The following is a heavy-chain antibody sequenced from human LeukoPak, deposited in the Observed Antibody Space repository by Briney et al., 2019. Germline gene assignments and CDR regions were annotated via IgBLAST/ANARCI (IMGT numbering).Heavy chain of an antibody. D-gene: IGHD1-26*01. Sequence: GASVKVSCKVSGYTLTELSMHWVRQAPGRGLEWMGGFDPEDGETIYAQKFQGRVTMTEDTSTDTAYMELSSLRSEDTAVYYCATELGGYSGFDYWGQGTLVTVSS. J-gene: IGHJ4*02. V-gene: IGHV1-24*01. CDR3: ATELGGYSGFDY. CDR1: GYTLTELS. CDR2: FDPEDGET.